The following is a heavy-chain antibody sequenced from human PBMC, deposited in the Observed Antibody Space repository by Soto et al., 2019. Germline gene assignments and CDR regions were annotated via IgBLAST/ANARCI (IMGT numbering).Heavy chain of an antibody. J-gene: IGHJ4*02. CDR2: IKRKTEGGTT. V-gene: IGHV3-15*01. Sequence: GGSLRLSCAASGFTFSNAWMSWVRQAPGKGLEWVGRIKRKTEGGTTDYAAPVKGRFTISRDDSKNTLYLQMNSLKTEDTAVYYCAYDYIWGSYRPYDYWGQGTLVTVSS. CDR3: AYDYIWGSYRPYDY. CDR1: GFTFSNAW. D-gene: IGHD3-16*02.